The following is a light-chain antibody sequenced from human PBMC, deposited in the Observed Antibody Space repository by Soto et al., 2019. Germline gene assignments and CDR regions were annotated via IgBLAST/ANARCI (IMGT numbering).Light chain of an antibody. J-gene: IGKJ2*01. V-gene: IGKV2-28*01. CDR1: QNLLQSNGYNY. CDR3: MQAPQTPPYT. Sequence: DVVMTQSPVSLPVTPGESASISCRSSQNLLQSNGYNYVDWYLQKPGQSPQLLIYLASLRASGVPDRFSGRGSGTDFTLTISRVAADDVGAYYRMQAPQTPPYTFGQGTKVEIK. CDR2: LAS.